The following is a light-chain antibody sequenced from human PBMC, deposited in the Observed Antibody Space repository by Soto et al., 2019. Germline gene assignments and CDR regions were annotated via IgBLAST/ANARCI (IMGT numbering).Light chain of an antibody. CDR3: QQYGSSPYT. CDR2: GAS. J-gene: IGKJ2*01. V-gene: IGKV3-20*01. Sequence: VLTQSPGTLSWSPGERATLSCRASQSVTSDYLAWYQQKPGQAPRLLLYGASNRATGMPDRFSGSGSGTDFTLTINRLEAEDFAVYSCQQYGSSPYTFGQGTKVEIK. CDR1: QSVTSDY.